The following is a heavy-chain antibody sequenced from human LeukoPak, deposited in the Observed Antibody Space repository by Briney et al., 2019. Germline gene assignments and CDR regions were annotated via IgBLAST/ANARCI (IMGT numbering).Heavy chain of an antibody. J-gene: IGHJ4*02. CDR1: GFTFSSYS. CDR2: ISSSSSYI. Sequence: GGSLRLSCAASGFTFSSYSMNWVRQAPGKGLEWVSSISSSSSYIYYADSVKGRFTISRDNAKSSLYLQMNSLRAEDTAVYYCARDSTYSGSSDYWGQGTLVTVSS. V-gene: IGHV3-21*01. CDR3: ARDSTYSGSSDY. D-gene: IGHD1-26*01.